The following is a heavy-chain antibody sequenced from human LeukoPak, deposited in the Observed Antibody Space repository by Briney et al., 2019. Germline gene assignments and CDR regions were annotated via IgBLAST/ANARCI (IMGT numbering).Heavy chain of an antibody. J-gene: IGHJ4*02. D-gene: IGHD4-23*01. CDR3: ARDYGGSSPFDY. Sequence: GGSLRLSCAASGFTFSSYEMHWVRQAPGHGLEWVSYISSSGSTIYYADSVKGRFTISRDNAKNSLYLQMNSLRAEDTAVYYCARDYGGSSPFDYWGQGTLVTVSS. CDR1: GFTFSSYE. V-gene: IGHV3-48*03. CDR2: ISSSGSTI.